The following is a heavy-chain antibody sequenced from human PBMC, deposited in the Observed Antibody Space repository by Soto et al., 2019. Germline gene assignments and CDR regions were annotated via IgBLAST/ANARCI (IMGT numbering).Heavy chain of an antibody. CDR1: GGSISSGDYY. V-gene: IGHV4-30-4*01. CDR3: ARARITIFGVVSNGMDA. Sequence: QVQLQESGPGLVKPSQTLSLTCTVSGGSISSGDYYWSWIRQPPGKGLEWIGYIYYSGSTYYNPSLKSRVTISVDTTKNQFPVQLRSVTASDTAVYYCARARITIFGVVSNGMDAWGQGTTVTVSS. D-gene: IGHD3-3*01. J-gene: IGHJ6*02. CDR2: IYYSGST.